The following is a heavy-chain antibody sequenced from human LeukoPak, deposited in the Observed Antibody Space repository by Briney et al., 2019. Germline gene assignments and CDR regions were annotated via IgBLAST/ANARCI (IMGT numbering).Heavy chain of an antibody. J-gene: IGHJ4*02. CDR2: INHSGST. Sequence: SETLSLTCAVYGGSFSGYYWSWIRQPPGKGLEWIGEINHSGSTNYNPSLKSRVTISVDTSKSQFSLKLSSVTAADTAVYYCARGAEYYYGSGSSHIDYWGQGTLVTVSS. CDR1: GGSFSGYY. CDR3: ARGAEYYYGSGSSHIDY. V-gene: IGHV4-34*01. D-gene: IGHD3-10*01.